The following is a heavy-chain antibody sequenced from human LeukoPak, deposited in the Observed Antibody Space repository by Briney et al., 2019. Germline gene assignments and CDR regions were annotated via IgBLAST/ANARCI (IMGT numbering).Heavy chain of an antibody. CDR2: IRYDGSNK. Sequence: GGSLRLSCAASGFTFSSYGMHWVRQAPGKGLEWVAFIRYDGSNKHYADSVKGRFTISRDNSKNTLYLQTNSLRAEDTAVYYCAKEGYGLFDYWGQGTLVTVSS. CDR1: GFTFSSYG. D-gene: IGHD5-18*01. V-gene: IGHV3-30*02. J-gene: IGHJ4*02. CDR3: AKEGYGLFDY.